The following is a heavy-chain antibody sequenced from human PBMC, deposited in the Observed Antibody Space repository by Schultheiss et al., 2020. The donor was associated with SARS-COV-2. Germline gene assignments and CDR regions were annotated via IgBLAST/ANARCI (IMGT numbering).Heavy chain of an antibody. CDR2: IYSGGST. J-gene: IGHJ3*02. D-gene: IGHD3-22*01. V-gene: IGHV3-66*01. Sequence: GGSLRLSCAASGFTVSSNYMSWVRQAPGKGLEWVSVIYSGGSTYYADSVKGRFTISRDNSKNTLYLQMNSLRAEDTAVYYCARGEYYYDSSGLSGDAFDIWGQGTMVTVSS. CDR3: ARGEYYYDSSGLSGDAFDI. CDR1: GFTVSSNY.